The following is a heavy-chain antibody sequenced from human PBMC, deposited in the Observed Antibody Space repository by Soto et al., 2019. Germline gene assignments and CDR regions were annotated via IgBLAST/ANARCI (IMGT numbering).Heavy chain of an antibody. Sequence: GESLKISCKGSGYSFTSYWIGWVRQMPGKGLEWMGIIYPGDSDTRYSPSFQGQVTISADKSISTAYLQWSSLKASDTAMYYCARQHYDSSGYDYYYGMDVWGQGTTVTAP. CDR1: GYSFTSYW. CDR3: ARQHYDSSGYDYYYGMDV. V-gene: IGHV5-51*01. D-gene: IGHD3-22*01. J-gene: IGHJ6*02. CDR2: IYPGDSDT.